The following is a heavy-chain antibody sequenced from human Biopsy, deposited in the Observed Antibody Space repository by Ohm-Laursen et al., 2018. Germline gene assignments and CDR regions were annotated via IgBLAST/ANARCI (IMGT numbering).Heavy chain of an antibody. V-gene: IGHV1-69*06. CDR1: AGTFSNYG. Sequence: GASVKASCKAPAGTFSNYGVNWVRQAPGQGLEWLGGNIPILGTGNYAQKFQDRVTVAADTSTSTATMELRSLRSDGTAVYYCATKLTGYFHHWGQGTLVIVSS. CDR3: ATKLTGYFHH. D-gene: IGHD3-9*01. CDR2: NIPILGTG. J-gene: IGHJ1*01.